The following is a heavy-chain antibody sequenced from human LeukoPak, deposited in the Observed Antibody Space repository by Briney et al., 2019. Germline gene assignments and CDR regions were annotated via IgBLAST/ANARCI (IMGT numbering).Heavy chain of an antibody. CDR3: ASTTVTTVDAFDI. Sequence: GASVKVSCKASGGTFSSYAISWVRQAPGQGLEWMGRIIPILGIANYAQKFQGRVTITADKSTSTAYMELSSLRSEDTAVYYCASTTVTTVDAFDIWGQGTMVTVSS. J-gene: IGHJ3*02. V-gene: IGHV1-69*04. CDR2: IIPILGIA. CDR1: GGTFSSYA. D-gene: IGHD4-17*01.